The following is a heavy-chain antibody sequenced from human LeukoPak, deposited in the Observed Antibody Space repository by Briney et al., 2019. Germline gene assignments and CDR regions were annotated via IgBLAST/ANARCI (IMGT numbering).Heavy chain of an antibody. D-gene: IGHD6-13*01. CDR3: ARVEAAAGTRSLDY. CDR2: IYYSGST. Sequence: SETLSLTCTVSGGSISSHYWSWIRQPPGKGLEWIGYIYYSGSTNYNPSLKSRVTISVDTSKNQFSLKLSSVTAADTAVYYCARVEAAAGTRSLDYWGQGALVTVSS. CDR1: GGSISSHY. J-gene: IGHJ4*02. V-gene: IGHV4-59*11.